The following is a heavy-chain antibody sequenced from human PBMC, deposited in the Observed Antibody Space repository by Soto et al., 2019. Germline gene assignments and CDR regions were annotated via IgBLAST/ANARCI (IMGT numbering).Heavy chain of an antibody. J-gene: IGHJ6*03. V-gene: IGHV4-39*01. CDR3: YVVVVPAAMVHYYYYMDV. D-gene: IGHD2-2*01. CDR2: IYYSGST. CDR1: GGSISSSSYY. Sequence: PSETLSLTCTVSGGSISSSSYYWGWIRQPPGKCLEWIGSIYYSGSTYYNPSLKSRVTISVDTSKNQFSLKLSSVTAADTAVCYCYVVVVPAAMVHYYYYMDVWGKGTTVTVSS.